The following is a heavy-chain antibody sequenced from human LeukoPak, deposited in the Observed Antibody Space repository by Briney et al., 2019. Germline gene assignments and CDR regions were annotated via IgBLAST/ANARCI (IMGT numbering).Heavy chain of an antibody. V-gene: IGHV3-11*06. J-gene: IGHJ4*02. CDR1: GFTFSDYY. CDR3: ARATAYSSSWYNY. D-gene: IGHD6-13*01. Sequence: GGSLRPSCAASGFTFSDYYMSWIRQAPGKGLEWVSYISSSSSYTNYADSVKGRFTISRDNAKNSLYLQMNSLGAEDTAVYYCARATAYSSSWYNYWGQGTLVTVSS. CDR2: ISSSSSYT.